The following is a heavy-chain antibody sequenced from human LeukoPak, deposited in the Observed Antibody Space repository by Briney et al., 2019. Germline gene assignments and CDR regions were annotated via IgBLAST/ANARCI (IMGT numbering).Heavy chain of an antibody. V-gene: IGHV3-74*01. Sequence: GGSLRLSCFASGFSFSIYWMHWVRQAPGKGLVWVSRITSDGSTTNYADSVEGRFTISRDNARNTLFLQMNSLRAEDTAVYYCARGWEQQGVGAFHVWGQGTMVTVSS. CDR2: ITSDGSTT. D-gene: IGHD1/OR15-1a*01. CDR1: GFSFSIYW. CDR3: ARGWEQQGVGAFHV. J-gene: IGHJ3*01.